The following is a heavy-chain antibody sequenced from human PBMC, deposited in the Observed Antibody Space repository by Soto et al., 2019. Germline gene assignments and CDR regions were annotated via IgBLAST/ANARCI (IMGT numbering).Heavy chain of an antibody. CDR3: ARDQTALSYYYYGMDV. D-gene: IGHD2-21*02. Sequence: SETLSLTCTVSGGSISSYYWSWIRQPPGKGLEWIGYIYYSGSTNYNPSLKSRVTISVDTSKNQFSLKLSSVTAADTAVYYCARDQTALSYYYYGMDVWGQGTTVTVSS. CDR1: GGSISSYY. V-gene: IGHV4-59*01. J-gene: IGHJ6*02. CDR2: IYYSGST.